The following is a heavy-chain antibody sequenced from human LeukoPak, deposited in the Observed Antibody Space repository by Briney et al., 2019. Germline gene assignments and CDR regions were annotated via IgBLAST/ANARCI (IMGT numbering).Heavy chain of an antibody. V-gene: IGHV3-48*03. D-gene: IGHD1-26*01. CDR1: GFSFRSFE. J-gene: IGHJ6*02. CDR2: ISSGGGTI. Sequence: GGSLRLSCAASGFSFRSFEMSWVRQAPGKGLECISYISSGGGTIYHAASVKGRFTISRDNANNSLYLQMNSLRAEDTAIYYCARSTELSDPYFYYGMDVWGQGTTVTVSS. CDR3: ARSTELSDPYFYYGMDV.